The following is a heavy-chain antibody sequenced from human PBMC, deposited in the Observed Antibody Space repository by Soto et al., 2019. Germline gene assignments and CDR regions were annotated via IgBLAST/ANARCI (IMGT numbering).Heavy chain of an antibody. J-gene: IGHJ4*02. Sequence: GGSLRLSCAASGFTFSNYDMHWVRQATGKGLEWVSVIGTAGDTYYPGSVKGRFTISRENAKNSLYLQMNSLRAGDTAVYYCARALNGGPPDNWGQGXLVTVSS. CDR1: GFTFSNYD. CDR2: IGTAGDT. CDR3: ARALNGGPPDN. V-gene: IGHV3-13*01. D-gene: IGHD4-17*01.